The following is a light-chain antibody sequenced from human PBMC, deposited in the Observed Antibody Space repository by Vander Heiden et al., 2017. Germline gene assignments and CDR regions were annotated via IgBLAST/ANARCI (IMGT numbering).Light chain of an antibody. Sequence: EIVMTQSPATLSVSPGERATLSCRASQSVSSNLAWYQQKPGQAPRLLIYGASTRATGIPARFSGSGSGTEFTLTISSPQSEDFAVYYCQQYNNWPGYTFGQGTKLEIK. CDR2: GAS. CDR3: QQYNNWPGYT. V-gene: IGKV3-15*01. CDR1: QSVSSN. J-gene: IGKJ2*01.